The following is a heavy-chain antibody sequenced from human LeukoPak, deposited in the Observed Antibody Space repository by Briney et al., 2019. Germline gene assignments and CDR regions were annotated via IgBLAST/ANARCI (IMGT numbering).Heavy chain of an antibody. J-gene: IGHJ4*02. CDR1: GGSISSGGYY. D-gene: IGHD3-3*01. CDR3: ARWSGAPNVDTLYFDY. Sequence: SETPSLTCTVSGGSISSGGYYWSWIRQPPGKGLEWIGYIYHSGSTYYNPSLKSRVTISVDRSKNQFSLKLSSVTAADTAVYYCARWSGAPNVDTLYFDYWGQGTLVTVSS. CDR2: IYHSGST. V-gene: IGHV4-30-2*01.